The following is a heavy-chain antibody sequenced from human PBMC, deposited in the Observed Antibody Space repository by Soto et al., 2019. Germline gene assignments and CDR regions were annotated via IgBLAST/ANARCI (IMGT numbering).Heavy chain of an antibody. J-gene: IGHJ4*02. CDR3: AKDRRVTIFGVVPASPGY. CDR1: GFTFSSYG. CDR2: ISYDGSNK. V-gene: IGHV3-30*18. Sequence: QVQLVESGGGVVQPGRSLRLSCAASGFTFSSYGMHWVRQAPGKGLEWVAVISYDGSNKYYADSVKGRFTISRDNSKNALYLQMNSLRAEDTAVYYCAKDRRVTIFGVVPASPGYWGQGTLVTVSS. D-gene: IGHD3-3*01.